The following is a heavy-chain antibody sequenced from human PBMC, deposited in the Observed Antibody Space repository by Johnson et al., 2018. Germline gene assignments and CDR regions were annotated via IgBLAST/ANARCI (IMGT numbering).Heavy chain of an antibody. D-gene: IGHD5-12*01. CDR2: MNPNSGNT. CDR3: ARMQGSGYGLYYYYYMDV. CDR1: GGTFSSYA. J-gene: IGHJ6*03. V-gene: IGHV1-8*02. Sequence: QVQLVQSGAEVKKPGSSXKVSCKASGGTFSSYAINWVRQAPGQGLEWMGWMNPNSGNTGYAQKFQGRCTMTRNTPRSTAYMELSSLRSEDTAVYYCARMQGSGYGLYYYYYMDVWGKGTTVTVSS.